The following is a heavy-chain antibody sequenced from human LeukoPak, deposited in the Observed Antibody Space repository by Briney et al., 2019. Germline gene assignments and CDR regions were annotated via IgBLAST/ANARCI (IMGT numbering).Heavy chain of an antibody. CDR3: ASRGFDP. CDR1: GFTFSSYA. J-gene: IGHJ5*02. CDR2: ISYDGSNK. Sequence: GGSLRLSCAASGFTFSSYAMHWVRQAPGKGLEWVAVISYDGSNKYYADSVKGRFTISRDNSKNTLYLQMNSLRAEDTAVYYCASRGFDPWGQGTLVTISS. V-gene: IGHV3-30*04.